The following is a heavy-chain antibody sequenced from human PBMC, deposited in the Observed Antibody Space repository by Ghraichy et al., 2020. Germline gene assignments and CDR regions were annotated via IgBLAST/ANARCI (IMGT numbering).Heavy chain of an antibody. J-gene: IGHJ4*02. D-gene: IGHD3-10*01. CDR1: GGSFSGYY. CDR3: ARGFFTMVRGVIITFVYFDY. Sequence: SETLSLTCAVYGGSFSGYYWSWIRQPPGKGLEWIGEINHSGSTNYNPSLKSRVTISVDTSKNQFSLKLSSVTAADTAVYYCARGFFTMVRGVIITFVYFDYWGQGTLVTVSS. CDR2: INHSGST. V-gene: IGHV4-34*01.